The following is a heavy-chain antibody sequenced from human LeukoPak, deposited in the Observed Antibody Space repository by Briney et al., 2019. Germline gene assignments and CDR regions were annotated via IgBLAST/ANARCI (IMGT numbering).Heavy chain of an antibody. D-gene: IGHD3-10*01. CDR2: IYSDGRT. Sequence: SETLSLTCTVSGGSISNYYWSWIRQPAGKGLEWIGRIYSDGRTNYDLSLSSRLAMSVDTSKNQFSLKLSSVTAADTAVYYCARDLSSRGAISLDYWGQGTLVTVSS. CDR3: ARDLSSRGAISLDY. CDR1: GGSISNYY. V-gene: IGHV4-4*07. J-gene: IGHJ4*02.